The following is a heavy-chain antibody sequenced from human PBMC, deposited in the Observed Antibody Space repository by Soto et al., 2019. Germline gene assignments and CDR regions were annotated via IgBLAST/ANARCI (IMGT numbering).Heavy chain of an antibody. Sequence: QITLKESGPPLVKPTQTLTLTCTFSGFSLSTSGVGVGWIRQPPGKALEWLALIYWDDDKRYSPSLKSRLTITKDTSKNQGVRTMTYMDPVDTATYYCAHRHREGRDGYSYWYFDLWGRGTLVTVSS. CDR1: GFSLSTSGVG. CDR3: AHRHREGRDGYSYWYFDL. D-gene: IGHD4-4*01. CDR2: IYWDDDK. V-gene: IGHV2-5*02. J-gene: IGHJ2*01.